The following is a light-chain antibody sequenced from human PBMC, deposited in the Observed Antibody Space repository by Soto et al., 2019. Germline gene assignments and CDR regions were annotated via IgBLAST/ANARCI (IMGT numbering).Light chain of an antibody. J-gene: IGLJ1*01. V-gene: IGLV3-25*02. CDR2: KDS. CDR1: ELSKQH. CDR3: QSSDDTGNYYL. Sequence: SYELTQTPSVSVSPGQTARITCSGDELSKQHVYWYQQKPGQAPVLVIYKDSERASGIPERFSASSSGTTVTLTISGVRAEDEADYYCQSSDDTGNYYLFGTGTKVTVL.